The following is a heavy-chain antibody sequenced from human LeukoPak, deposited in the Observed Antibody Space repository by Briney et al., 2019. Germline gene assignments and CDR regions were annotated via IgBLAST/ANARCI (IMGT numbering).Heavy chain of an antibody. CDR3: ARGSPMVRGVMFTY. CDR1: GGSISSYY. CDR2: INHSGST. D-gene: IGHD3-10*01. J-gene: IGHJ4*02. V-gene: IGHV4-34*01. Sequence: SETLSLTCTVSGGSISSYYWSWIRQPPGKGLEWIGEINHSGSTNYNPSLKSRVTISVDTSKNQFSLKLSSVTAADTAVYYCARGSPMVRGVMFTYWGQGTLVTVSS.